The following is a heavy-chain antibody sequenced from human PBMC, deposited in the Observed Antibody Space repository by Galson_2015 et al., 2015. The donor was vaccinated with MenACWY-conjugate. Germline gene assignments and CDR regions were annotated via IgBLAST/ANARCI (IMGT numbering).Heavy chain of an antibody. J-gene: IGHJ4*02. CDR2: TYDSGTT. V-gene: IGHV4-61*08. CDR1: GGSASSSGYY. D-gene: IGHD2/OR15-2a*01. Sequence: LSLTCTVSGGSASSSGYYWTWIRQPPGKGLERIGLTYDSGTTKYNPSLKGRVTISLDTSKNQASLKLSSVTAADTAVYYCAREFSYWGQGTLVTVSS. CDR3: AREFSY.